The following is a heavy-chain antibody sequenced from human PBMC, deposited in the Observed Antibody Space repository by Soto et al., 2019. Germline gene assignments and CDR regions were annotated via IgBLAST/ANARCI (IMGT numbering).Heavy chain of an antibody. CDR2: INAGNGNT. J-gene: IGHJ6*02. V-gene: IGHV1-3*01. CDR3: ARDWAGYDFWSGYYPVYGMDV. Sequence: ASVKVSCKASGYTFTSYAMHWVRQAPGQRLEWMGWINAGNGNTKYSQKFQGRVTITRDTSASTAYMELSSLRSEDTAVYYCARDWAGYDFWSGYYPVYGMDVWGQGTTVTVSS. D-gene: IGHD3-3*01. CDR1: GYTFTSYA.